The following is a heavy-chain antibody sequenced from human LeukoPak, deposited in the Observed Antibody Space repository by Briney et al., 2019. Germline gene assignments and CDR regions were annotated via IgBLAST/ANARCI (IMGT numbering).Heavy chain of an antibody. J-gene: IGHJ6*03. CDR2: INSDGSST. D-gene: IGHD2-21*02. CDR1: GFTFSSYW. Sequence: GGSLRLSCAASGFTFSSYWMHWVRQAPGKGLVWVSRINSDGSSTSYADSVKGRLTISRDNAKNTLYLQMNSLRAEDTALYYCAKVTATFSRTNYYYYMDVWGKGTTVTVSS. CDR3: AKVTATFSRTNYYYYMDV. V-gene: IGHV3-74*01.